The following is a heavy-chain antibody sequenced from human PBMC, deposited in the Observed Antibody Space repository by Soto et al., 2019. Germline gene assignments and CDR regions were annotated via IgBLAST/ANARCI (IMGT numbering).Heavy chain of an antibody. CDR3: ARVRGVVGAMQDYYYYGMDV. J-gene: IGHJ6*02. CDR1: GYTFTSYG. Sequence: GASVKVSCKASGYTFTSYGISWVRQAPGQGLEWMGWISAYNGNTNYAQKLQGRVTMTTDTSTSTAYMELRSLRSDDTAVYYCARVRGVVGAMQDYYYYGMDVWGQGTTVTVSS. CDR2: ISAYNGNT. D-gene: IGHD1-26*01. V-gene: IGHV1-18*01.